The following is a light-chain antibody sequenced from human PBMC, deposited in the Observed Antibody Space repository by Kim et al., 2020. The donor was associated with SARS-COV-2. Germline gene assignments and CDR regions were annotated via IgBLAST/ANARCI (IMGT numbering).Light chain of an antibody. CDR3: QQSYGSLYT. V-gene: IGKV1-39*01. CDR2: SAS. CDR1: ENIRTF. Sequence: SASVGASVTITCRASENIRTFLNWYQQRPGKAPELLIHSASSLQSGDPSRFSGSGSGTDFTLTITSLQPEDFATYYCQQSYGSLYTFGQGTKLEIK. J-gene: IGKJ2*01.